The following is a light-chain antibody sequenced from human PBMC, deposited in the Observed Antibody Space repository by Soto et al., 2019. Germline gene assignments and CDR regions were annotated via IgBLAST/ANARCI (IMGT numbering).Light chain of an antibody. CDR1: PDIRSD. CDR2: AAS. J-gene: IGKJ4*01. V-gene: IGKV1-6*01. Sequence: AIQMTQSPSSLSASVGDRVTVTCRASPDIRSDVGWYPPKPGQAPKVLMYAASRSPSAVPSRFSGSGTGTDFVLTISSLQPEDVSTYACLHNGNDPLTFGGGAKV. CDR3: LHNGNDPLT.